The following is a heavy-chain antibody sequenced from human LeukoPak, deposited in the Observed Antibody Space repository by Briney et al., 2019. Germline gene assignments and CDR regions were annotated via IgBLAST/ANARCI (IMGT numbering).Heavy chain of an antibody. V-gene: IGHV3-7*01. Sequence: GGSLRLSCTASGFTFSHIWMTWVRQAPGKGLEWVANIKEDGSEKDYVDSVKGRFTISTDNGKNSLYLQMNSLRGEDTAVYYCARLNWNYADYWGQGTLVTVST. CDR1: GFTFSHIW. CDR3: ARLNWNYADY. CDR2: IKEDGSEK. J-gene: IGHJ4*02. D-gene: IGHD3-3*01.